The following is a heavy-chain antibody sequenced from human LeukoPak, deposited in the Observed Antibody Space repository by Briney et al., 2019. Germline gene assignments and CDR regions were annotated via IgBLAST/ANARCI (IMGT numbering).Heavy chain of an antibody. V-gene: IGHV1-18*01. D-gene: IGHD4-17*01. Sequence: ASVTVSCKSSGYSFTIYGITWVRQAPGQGKEWMGWISVYNGKTKYAKKFQGRVNMTTDKSTSTAYMELRSLRSDDTAVYYCARDYGDYPSYWGQGTLVTVSS. CDR3: ARDYGDYPSY. CDR2: ISVYNGKT. J-gene: IGHJ4*02. CDR1: GYSFTIYG.